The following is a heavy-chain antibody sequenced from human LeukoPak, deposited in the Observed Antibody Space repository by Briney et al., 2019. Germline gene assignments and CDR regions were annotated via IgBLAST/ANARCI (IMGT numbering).Heavy chain of an antibody. V-gene: IGHV1-2*04. CDR3: ARDPFAVAGTYYDY. CDR2: INPNSGGT. Sequence: ASVKVSCKASGYTFTGYCMHWVRQAPGQGLEWMGWINPNSGGTNYAQKFQGWVTMTRDTSISTAYMELSRLRSDDTAVYYCARDPFAVAGTYYDYWGQGTLVTVSS. CDR1: GYTFTGYC. D-gene: IGHD6-19*01. J-gene: IGHJ4*02.